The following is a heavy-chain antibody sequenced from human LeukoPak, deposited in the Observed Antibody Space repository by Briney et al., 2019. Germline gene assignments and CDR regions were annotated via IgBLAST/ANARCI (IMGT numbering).Heavy chain of an antibody. CDR3: AKDEWQWLAIDH. CDR1: GFTFSSYS. V-gene: IGHV3-48*02. Sequence: GGSLRLSCAASGFTFSSYSMIWVRQAPGKGLEWVSYISSSSSTTYYADSVKGRFTISRDNAKNSLYLHMNSLGDEDTAVYYCAKDEWQWLAIDHWGQGTLVTVSS. CDR2: ISSSSSTT. J-gene: IGHJ4*02. D-gene: IGHD6-19*01.